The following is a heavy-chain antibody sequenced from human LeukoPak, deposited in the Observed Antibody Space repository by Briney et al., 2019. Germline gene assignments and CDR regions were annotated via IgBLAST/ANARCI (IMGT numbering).Heavy chain of an antibody. D-gene: IGHD3-22*01. Sequence: GGSLRLPCAASGFTFSSYSMNWVRQAPGKGLGWVSYISSSGSTIYYADSVKGRFTISRDNAKNSLYLQMNSLRAEDTAVYYCARDTTVYDSSGFVYYYMDVWGKGTTVTVSS. CDR1: GFTFSSYS. J-gene: IGHJ6*03. V-gene: IGHV3-48*04. CDR2: ISSSGSTI. CDR3: ARDTTVYDSSGFVYYYMDV.